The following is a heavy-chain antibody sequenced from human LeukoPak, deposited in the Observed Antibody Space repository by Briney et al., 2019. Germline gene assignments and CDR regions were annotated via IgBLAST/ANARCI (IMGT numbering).Heavy chain of an antibody. D-gene: IGHD3-10*01. J-gene: IGHJ4*02. CDR1: AFSFSDYN. Sequence: GGSLRLSCAASAFSFSDYNTNWVRQAPGKGLQWVSYISSSSSTIYYADSVKGRFTISRDNAKNSLYLQMNSLRAEDTAVYYCARALWFGETFPAYWGQGTLVTVSS. CDR3: ARALWFGETFPAY. V-gene: IGHV3-48*01. CDR2: ISSSSSTI.